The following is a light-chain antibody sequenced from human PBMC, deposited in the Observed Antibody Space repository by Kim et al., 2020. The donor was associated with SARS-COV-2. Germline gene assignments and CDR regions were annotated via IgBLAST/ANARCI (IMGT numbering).Light chain of an antibody. CDR3: SSYTITTTWV. Sequence: GQSGTISCAGPRSDVGAYDRVSWYQQSPGTAPKLMIYEVTNRPSGVPDRFSGSKSGNTASLTISGLQAGDEADYYCSSYTITTTWVFGGGTKLTVL. V-gene: IGLV2-18*02. J-gene: IGLJ3*02. CDR1: RSDVGAYDR. CDR2: EVT.